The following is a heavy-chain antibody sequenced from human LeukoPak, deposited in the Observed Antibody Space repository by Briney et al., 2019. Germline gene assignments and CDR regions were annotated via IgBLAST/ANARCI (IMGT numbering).Heavy chain of an antibody. J-gene: IGHJ4*02. D-gene: IGHD4-17*01. CDR3: ARLTIGDYGDRESGFDY. V-gene: IGHV1-69*13. CDR2: ILPIVNTA. CDR1: GYTFTGYY. Sequence: SVKVSCKASGYTFTGYYMHWVRQAPGQGLEWMGGILPIVNTADYAQKFQGRVTITADESTSTAYMDLSSLRSEDTAVYYCARLTIGDYGDRESGFDYWGQGTLVTVSS.